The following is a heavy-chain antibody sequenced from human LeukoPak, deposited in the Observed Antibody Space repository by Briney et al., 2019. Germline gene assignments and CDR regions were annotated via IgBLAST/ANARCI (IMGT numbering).Heavy chain of an antibody. Sequence: PSETLSLTCTVSGGSISSSSYYWGWIRQPPGEGLEWIGSIYYSGSTYYNPSLKSRVTISVDTSKNQFSLKLSSVTAADTAVYYCARRGLSELHLDDAFDIWGQGTMVTVSS. CDR2: IYYSGST. J-gene: IGHJ3*02. CDR3: ARRGLSELHLDDAFDI. CDR1: GGSISSSSYY. V-gene: IGHV4-39*07. D-gene: IGHD1-7*01.